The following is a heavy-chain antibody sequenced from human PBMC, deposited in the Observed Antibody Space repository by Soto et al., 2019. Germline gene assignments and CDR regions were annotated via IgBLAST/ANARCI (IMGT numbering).Heavy chain of an antibody. CDR3: ARARGAADY. CDR2: ISYDGSNK. CDR1: GFTFSSYA. V-gene: IGHV3-30-3*01. J-gene: IGHJ4*02. Sequence: GGSLRLSCAASGFTFSSYAMHWVRQAPGKRLEWVAVISYDGSNKYYADSVKGRFTISRDNSKNTLYLQMNSLRAEDTAVYYCARARGAADYWGQGTLVTVSS. D-gene: IGHD1-26*01.